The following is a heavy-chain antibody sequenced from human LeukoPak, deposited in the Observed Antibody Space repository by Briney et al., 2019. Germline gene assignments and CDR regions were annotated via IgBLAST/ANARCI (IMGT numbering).Heavy chain of an antibody. CDR2: IRYDGSNE. CDR1: GFTFSSYG. Sequence: GGSLRLSCAASGFTFSSYGMHWVRQAPGKGLEWVSFIRYDGSNEYYADSVKGRFTISRDNAKNSLYLQMNSLRAEDTAVYYCARGMATIDGYYYYMDVWGKGTTVTVSS. CDR3: ARGMATIDGYYYYMDV. V-gene: IGHV3-30*02. J-gene: IGHJ6*03. D-gene: IGHD5-24*01.